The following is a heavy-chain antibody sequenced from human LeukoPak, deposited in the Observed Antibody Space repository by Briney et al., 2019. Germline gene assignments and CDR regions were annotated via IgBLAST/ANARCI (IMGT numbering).Heavy chain of an antibody. J-gene: IGHJ5*02. CDR2: INPSGGST. CDR1: GYTFTSYY. Sequence: ASVKVSCKASGYTFTSYYMHWVRQAPGQGLEWMGIINPSGGSTSYAQKFQGRVTMTRDTSTSTVYMELSSLRSEDTAVYYCAREWRGKPNLLIAAQRFDPWGQGTLVTVPS. CDR3: AREWRGKPNLLIAAQRFDP. V-gene: IGHV1-46*01. D-gene: IGHD6-6*01.